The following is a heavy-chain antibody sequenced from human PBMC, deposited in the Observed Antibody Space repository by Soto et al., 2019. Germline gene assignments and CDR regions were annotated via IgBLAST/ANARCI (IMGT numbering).Heavy chain of an antibody. CDR2: ISYDGSNK. J-gene: IGHJ4*02. V-gene: IGHV3-30-3*01. Sequence: QVQLVESGGGVVQPGGSLRLSCAASGFTFSSYAMHWVRQAPGKGLEWVAVISYDGSNKYYADSVKDRFTISRDNSNNTLYLQMNSLRAEDPAVYYCARDPGSGYGICDSLGQGTLVTVSS. CDR3: ARDPGSGYGICDS. D-gene: IGHD5-12*01. CDR1: GFTFSSYA.